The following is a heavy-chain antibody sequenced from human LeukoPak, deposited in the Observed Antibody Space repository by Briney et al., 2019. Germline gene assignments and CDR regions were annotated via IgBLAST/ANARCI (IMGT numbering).Heavy chain of an antibody. J-gene: IGHJ4*02. CDR1: GFTFSSYW. D-gene: IGHD3-3*01. CDR3: ARGGLTITMFGVPIIRNFDY. CDR2: IKQDGSEK. V-gene: IGHV3-7*01. Sequence: PGGSLRLSCAASGFTFSSYWMSWVRQAPGKGLEWVANIKQDGSEKYYVDSVKGRFTISRDNAKNSLFLQMNSLGAEDTAVYYCARGGLTITMFGVPIIRNFDYWGQGTLVTVSS.